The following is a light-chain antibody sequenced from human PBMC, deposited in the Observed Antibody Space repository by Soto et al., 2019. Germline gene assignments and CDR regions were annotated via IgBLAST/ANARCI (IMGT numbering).Light chain of an antibody. J-gene: IGKJ5*01. CDR3: RQLTSGYSKT. Sequence: DMVLTQSPGTLSLSPGERATLSCRASQSVSGSYLAWYQQKPGQAPRLLIYGASSRATSIPDRCSGSRSGTTLTITISRLEHEDYAVNYCRQLTSGYSKTFGQGTRLEIK. CDR1: QSVSGSY. V-gene: IGKV3-20*01. CDR2: GAS.